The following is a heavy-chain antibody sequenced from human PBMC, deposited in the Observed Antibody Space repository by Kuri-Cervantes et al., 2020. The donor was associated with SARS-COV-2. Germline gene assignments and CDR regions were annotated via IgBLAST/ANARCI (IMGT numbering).Heavy chain of an antibody. J-gene: IGHJ4*02. CDR2: ITSRSSTI. CDR1: GFDFGNYG. Sequence: GGSLRLSCVVSGFDFGNYGMNWVRQAPGKGLEWISYITSRSSTIYYADSVKGRFTISRDNSKNTLYLQMNTLRAEDTAVYYCGSGLLPHYWGQGTLVTVSS. CDR3: GSGLLPHY. D-gene: IGHD3-22*01. V-gene: IGHV3-48*01.